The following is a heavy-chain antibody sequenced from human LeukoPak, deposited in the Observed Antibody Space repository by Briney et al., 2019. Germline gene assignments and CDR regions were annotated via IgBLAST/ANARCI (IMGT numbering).Heavy chain of an antibody. V-gene: IGHV2-70*04. Sequence: SGPTLVNPTQTLTLTCTFSGFSLSTSGMRVSWIRQPPGKALEWLARIDWDDDKFYSTSLKTRLTISKDTSKNQVILTMTNMDPVDTATYYCARVPGYSSSWGFDYWGQGTLVTVSS. CDR2: IDWDDDK. D-gene: IGHD6-13*01. J-gene: IGHJ4*02. CDR1: GFSLSTSGMR. CDR3: ARVPGYSSSWGFDY.